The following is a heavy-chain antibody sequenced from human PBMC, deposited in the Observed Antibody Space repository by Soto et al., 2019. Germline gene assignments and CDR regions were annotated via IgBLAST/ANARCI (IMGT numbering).Heavy chain of an antibody. CDR1: GGSISSSSYY. D-gene: IGHD6-19*01. Sequence: QLQLQESGPGLVKPSETLSLTCTVSGGSISSSSYYWGWIRQPPGKGLEWIGSIYYSGSTYYNPSLKSRVTISVDTSKNQFSLKLSSVTAADTAVYYCAIRKAVAGTHFQHWGQGTLVTVSS. V-gene: IGHV4-39*01. J-gene: IGHJ1*01. CDR2: IYYSGST. CDR3: AIRKAVAGTHFQH.